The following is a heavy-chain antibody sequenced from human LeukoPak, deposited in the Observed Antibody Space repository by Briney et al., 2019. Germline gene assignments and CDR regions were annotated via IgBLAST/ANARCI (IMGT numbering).Heavy chain of an antibody. J-gene: IGHJ4*01. CDR2: LSYSGST. CDR1: GDSISSAGYY. CDR3: ARTKEYNWNYRYYFDY. Sequence: SETLSLTCTVSGDSISSAGYYWAWIRQPPGEGLQWLATLSYSGSTYYNPSLKSRVTISVDTSKNQFSLKLSSVTAADTAVYYCARTKEYNWNYRYYFDYWGQGTLVTVSS. D-gene: IGHD1-7*01. V-gene: IGHV4-39*01.